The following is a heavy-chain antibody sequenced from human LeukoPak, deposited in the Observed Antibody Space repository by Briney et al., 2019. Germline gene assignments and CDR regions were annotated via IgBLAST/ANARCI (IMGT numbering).Heavy chain of an antibody. J-gene: IGHJ4*02. D-gene: IGHD1-1*01. CDR3: GRDWKLDY. V-gene: IGHV3-23*01. CDR1: GFTFDNYA. CDR2: IGNAGSDT. Sequence: PGGSLRLSCAVSGFTFDNYAMSWVRQAPGKGLEWVSAIGNAGSDTKYAVSVKGRFTISRDNSRNTLYLQMKSLRVEDTAIYYCGRDWKLDYWGQGSLVTVSS.